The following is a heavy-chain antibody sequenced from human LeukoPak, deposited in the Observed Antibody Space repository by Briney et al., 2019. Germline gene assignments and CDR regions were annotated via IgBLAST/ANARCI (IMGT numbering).Heavy chain of an antibody. J-gene: IGHJ1*01. Sequence: SQTLSLTCTVSGGSISSGGYYWSWIRQPPGKGLEWIGTVFHSGKTYYNPSLKSRLTLSVDTSKNQFSLELTSATAADTAVYYCARVIGNYYDSGTFYSFHLWSQGTLVSVSS. CDR3: ARVIGNYYDSGTFYSFHL. CDR1: GGSISSGGYY. CDR2: VFHSGKT. D-gene: IGHD3-10*01. V-gene: IGHV4-30-2*03.